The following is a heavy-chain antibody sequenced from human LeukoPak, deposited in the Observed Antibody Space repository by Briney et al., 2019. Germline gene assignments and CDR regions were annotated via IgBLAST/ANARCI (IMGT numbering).Heavy chain of an antibody. CDR3: ARDGGGYPYYYGMDV. Sequence: SETLSLTCTVSGGAISSYYWSWIRQPPGKGLEWIGYIYYSGSTNYNPSLKSRGTISVDKSKNQFSLKLSSVTAADTAVYYCARDGGGYPYYYGMDVWGQGTTVTVSS. CDR1: GGAISSYY. D-gene: IGHD2-15*01. V-gene: IGHV4-59*12. J-gene: IGHJ6*02. CDR2: IYYSGST.